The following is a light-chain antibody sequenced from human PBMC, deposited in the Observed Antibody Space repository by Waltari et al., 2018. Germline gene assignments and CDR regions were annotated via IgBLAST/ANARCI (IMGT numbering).Light chain of an antibody. V-gene: IGLV2-14*03. Sequence: QSALTQPASVSGSPGQSITISCTGTSSDVGGYNYVSWYQQHPGKAPKLMLYDVSNRRSGVFNRYSGSKSGNTASLTISGLQAEDEADYYCSSYISSSTLELFGGGTSLTVL. J-gene: IGLJ2*01. CDR2: DVS. CDR1: SSDVGGYNY. CDR3: SSYISSSTLEL.